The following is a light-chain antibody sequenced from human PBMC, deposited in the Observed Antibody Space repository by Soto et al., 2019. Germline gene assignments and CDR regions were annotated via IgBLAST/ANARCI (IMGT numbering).Light chain of an antibody. J-gene: IGKJ4*01. CDR2: DAS. V-gene: IGKV1-5*01. Sequence: DMQVTNSPSTLSASVGDRVTITCRASQSVRSWLAWYQQKPGRAPKFLIYDASSLESGVPSRFSGNGSGTEFTLTISNLQPDDFATYYCQQYDNYPLTFGRGTKVDIK. CDR3: QQYDNYPLT. CDR1: QSVRSW.